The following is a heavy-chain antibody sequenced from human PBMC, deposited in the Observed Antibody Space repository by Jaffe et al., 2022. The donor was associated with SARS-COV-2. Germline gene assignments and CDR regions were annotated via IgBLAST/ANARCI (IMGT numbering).Heavy chain of an antibody. Sequence: QVQLQESGPGLVKPSQTLSLTCTVSGGSISSGSYYWSWIRQPAGKGLEWIGRIYTSGSTNYNPSLKSRVTISVDTSKNQFSLKLSSVTAADTAVYYCARTQFGVVPAVDFFDYWGQGTLVTVSS. D-gene: IGHD2-2*01. CDR3: ARTQFGVVPAVDFFDY. CDR1: GGSISSGSYY. J-gene: IGHJ4*02. V-gene: IGHV4-61*02. CDR2: IYTSGST.